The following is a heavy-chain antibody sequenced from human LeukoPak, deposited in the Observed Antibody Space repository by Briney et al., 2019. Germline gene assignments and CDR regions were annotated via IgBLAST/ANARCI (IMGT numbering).Heavy chain of an antibody. V-gene: IGHV3-30*02. CDR3: AKGFYTSGWPEGFDI. CDR2: IRYDGSNK. J-gene: IGHJ3*02. D-gene: IGHD6-19*01. CDR1: GFTFSTYG. Sequence: GGSLRLSCAASGFTFSTYGMHWVRQAPGKGLEWLAFIRYDGSNKYYADSVKGRFTISKDNSKNTLYLQMNSLKPEDTAVYYCAKGFYTSGWPEGFDIWGQGTMVTVSS.